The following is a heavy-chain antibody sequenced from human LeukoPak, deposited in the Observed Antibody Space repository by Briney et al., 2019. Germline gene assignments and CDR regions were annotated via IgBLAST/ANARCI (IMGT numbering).Heavy chain of an antibody. Sequence: PSETLSLTCTVSGGSISSNYWSWTRQPPGKGLEWIWYIYYSGSTNYNPSLKSRVTISVETSKIQFSMELSSVTAADTAMYQCTGDFNYDSSGYYYRGGAFDIWGQGTMVTVSS. V-gene: IGHV4-59*01. CDR1: GGSISSNY. CDR2: IYYSGST. D-gene: IGHD3-22*01. J-gene: IGHJ3*02. CDR3: TGDFNYDSSGYYYRGGAFDI.